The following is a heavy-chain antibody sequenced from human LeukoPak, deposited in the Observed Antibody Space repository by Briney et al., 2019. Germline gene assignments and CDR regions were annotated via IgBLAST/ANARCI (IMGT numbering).Heavy chain of an antibody. Sequence: SETLSLTCTVSGGSISTHYWTWIRQPPGKGLEWIGYIYYSGSTNYNPSLKSRVTISVDMSKNQFSLKLNSVTAADTAAYFCARDTRTGWFFDLWGRGTLVAVSS. J-gene: IGHJ2*01. D-gene: IGHD3/OR15-3a*01. CDR1: GGSISTHY. CDR2: IYYSGST. CDR3: ARDTRTGWFFDL. V-gene: IGHV4-59*11.